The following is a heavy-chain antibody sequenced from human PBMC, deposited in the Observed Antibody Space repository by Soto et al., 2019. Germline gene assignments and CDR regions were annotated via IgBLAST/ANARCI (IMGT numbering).Heavy chain of an antibody. J-gene: IGHJ4*02. D-gene: IGHD4-17*01. CDR2: IYSGGST. CDR3: PSGDYGDYGSDY. Sequence: EVQLVESGGGLVQPGGSLRLSCAASGFTVSSNYMSWVRQAPGKGLEWVSVIYSGGSTYYADSVKGRFTISRDKSKNPLDLQMNSLRAEDTAVYYCPSGDYGDYGSDYRGQGPLLTLSS. CDR1: GFTVSSNY. V-gene: IGHV3-66*01.